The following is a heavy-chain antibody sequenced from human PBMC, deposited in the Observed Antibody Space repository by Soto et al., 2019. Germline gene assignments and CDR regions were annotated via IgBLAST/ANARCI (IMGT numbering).Heavy chain of an antibody. J-gene: IGHJ3*02. Sequence: ATVKVSCKASGYTFTSHGITWVRQAPGQRLEWMGWINAGNGNTKYSQKFQGRVTITRDTSASTAYMELSSLRSEDTAVYYCARVEGRDGYKLAFDIWGQGTMVTVSS. CDR2: INAGNGNT. CDR1: GYTFTSHG. D-gene: IGHD5-12*01. V-gene: IGHV1-3*01. CDR3: ARVEGRDGYKLAFDI.